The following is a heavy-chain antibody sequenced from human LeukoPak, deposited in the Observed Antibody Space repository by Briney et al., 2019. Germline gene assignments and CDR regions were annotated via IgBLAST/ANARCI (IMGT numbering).Heavy chain of an antibody. V-gene: IGHV1-69*06. CDR3: TYGDPYGMDV. Sequence: ASVKVSCKASGGTFSSYAISWVRQAPGQGLEWMGGIIPIFGTANYAQKFQGRVTTTADKSTSTAYMELSSLRSEDTAVYYCTYGDPYGMDVWGKGTTVTVSS. J-gene: IGHJ6*04. D-gene: IGHD4-17*01. CDR1: GGTFSSYA. CDR2: IIPIFGTA.